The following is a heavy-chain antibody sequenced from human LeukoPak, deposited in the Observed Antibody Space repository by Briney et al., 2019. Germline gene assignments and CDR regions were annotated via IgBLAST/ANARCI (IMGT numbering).Heavy chain of an antibody. D-gene: IGHD4-11*01. CDR2: VDSSSSTI. Sequence: GGSLRLSCAASGFTVSSNYMNWVRQAPGKGLEWVSYVDSSSSTIYYADSVKGRFTISRDNVKNSLYLQMNSLRAEDTAIYYCAREGTTTLYNWFDPWGQGTLVTVSS. CDR1: GFTVSSNY. V-gene: IGHV3-48*01. J-gene: IGHJ5*02. CDR3: AREGTTTLYNWFDP.